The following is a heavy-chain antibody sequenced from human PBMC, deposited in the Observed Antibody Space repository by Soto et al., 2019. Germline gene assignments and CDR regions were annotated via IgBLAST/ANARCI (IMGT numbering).Heavy chain of an antibody. J-gene: IGHJ2*01. D-gene: IGHD3-9*01. V-gene: IGHV4-34*01. Sequence: QVQLQQWGAGPLRPLETLSLTCGVSGGSFSGYYWAWIRQSPGKGLEWIGEINDRGSINYNPSLMSRGSISVDTSKNHYSLNLRSVTAADTAVYYCARESHDILTGPPWVWYFDLWGRGTLVTVSS. CDR2: INDRGSI. CDR1: GGSFSGYY. CDR3: ARESHDILTGPPWVWYFDL.